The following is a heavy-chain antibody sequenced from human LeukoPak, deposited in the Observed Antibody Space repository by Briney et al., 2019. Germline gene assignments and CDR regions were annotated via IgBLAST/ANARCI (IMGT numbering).Heavy chain of an antibody. CDR1: GGSISSYY. CDR2: IYTSGST. Sequence: SETLSLTCTVSGGSISSYYWSWIRQPAGKGLEWIGRIYTSGSTNYNPSLKSRVTMSVDTSKNQFSLKLSSVTAADTAVYYCAREGYSSPLEAFDIWGQGTMVTVSS. D-gene: IGHD6-19*01. CDR3: AREGYSSPLEAFDI. J-gene: IGHJ3*02. V-gene: IGHV4-4*07.